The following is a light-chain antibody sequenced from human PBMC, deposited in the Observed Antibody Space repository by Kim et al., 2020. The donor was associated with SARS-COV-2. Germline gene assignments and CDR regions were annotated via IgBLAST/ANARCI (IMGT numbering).Light chain of an antibody. V-gene: IGLV2-11*03. J-gene: IGLJ2*01. CDR2: DVS. CDR3: CSYAGTFTSL. Sequence: GQSVTISCPGTSSDGGSYNYVSWYQQHPGKAPKVMIYDVSKRPSGVPDRFSGSKSGNTASLTISGLQADDEADYYCCSYAGTFTSLFGGGTKVTVL. CDR1: SSDGGSYNY.